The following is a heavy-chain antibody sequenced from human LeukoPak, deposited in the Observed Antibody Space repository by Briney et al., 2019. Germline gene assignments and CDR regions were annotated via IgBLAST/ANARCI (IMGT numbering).Heavy chain of an antibody. CDR2: IYHSGST. J-gene: IGHJ4*02. V-gene: IGHV4-38-2*01. CDR1: GYSISSGYY. CDR3: ARRVRGVDYFDY. Sequence: PSETLSLTCAVSGYSISSGYYWGWIRQPPGKGLGCSGSIYHSGSTYYNPSLKSRVTISVDTSKNQFSLKLSSVTAADTAVYYCARRVRGVDYFDYWGQGTLVTVSS. D-gene: IGHD3-10*01.